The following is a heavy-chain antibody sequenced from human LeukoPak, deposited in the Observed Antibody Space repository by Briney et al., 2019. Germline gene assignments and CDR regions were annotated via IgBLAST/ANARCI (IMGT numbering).Heavy chain of an antibody. CDR1: GFTFSTYS. Sequence: GGSLRLSCVGSGFTFSTYSMNWVRQAPGKGLEWVSSISSSSSYIYYGDSVKGRFTISRDNAKNSLYLQMNSLRAEDTAVYYCARDGAVTNGRYFDYWGQGTLVTVSS. V-gene: IGHV3-21*01. D-gene: IGHD4-17*01. CDR3: ARDGAVTNGRYFDY. CDR2: ISSSSSYI. J-gene: IGHJ4*02.